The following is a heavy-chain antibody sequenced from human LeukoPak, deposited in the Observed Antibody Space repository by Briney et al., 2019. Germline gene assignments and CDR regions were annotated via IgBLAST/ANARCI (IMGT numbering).Heavy chain of an antibody. D-gene: IGHD3-10*01. J-gene: IGHJ3*02. CDR3: ARTLRMVRGVWDI. CDR1: GYTFTSYG. CDR2: INPNSGGT. V-gene: IGHV1-2*02. Sequence: ASVKVSCKASGYTFTSYGISWVPQAPGQGLEWMGWINPNSGGTNYAQKFQGRVTMTRDTSISTAYMELSRLRSDDTAVYYCARTLRMVRGVWDIWGQGTMVTVSS.